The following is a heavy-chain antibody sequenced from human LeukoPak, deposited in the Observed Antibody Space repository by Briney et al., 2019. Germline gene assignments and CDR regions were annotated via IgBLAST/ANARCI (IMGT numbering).Heavy chain of an antibody. V-gene: IGHV1-18*01. Sequence: GASVKVSCKASGGTFSSYAISWVRQAPGQGLEWMGWISAYNGNTNYAQKLQGRVTMTTDTSTSTAYMELRSLRSDDTAVYYCARGGGFDDPNYYYGMDVWGKGTTVTVSS. CDR3: ARGGGFDDPNYYYGMDV. CDR1: GGTFSSYA. CDR2: ISAYNGNT. D-gene: IGHD6-25*01. J-gene: IGHJ6*04.